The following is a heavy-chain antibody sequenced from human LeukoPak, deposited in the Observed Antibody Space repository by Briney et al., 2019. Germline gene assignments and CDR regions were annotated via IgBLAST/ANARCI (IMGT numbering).Heavy chain of an antibody. CDR3: ARGIVVVTAITTYNWFDP. V-gene: IGHV1-8*01. D-gene: IGHD2-21*02. CDR2: MNPNSGNT. CDR1: GYTFTSYD. J-gene: IGHJ5*02. Sequence: GASVKVSCKASGYTFTSYDINWVRQATGQGLEWMGWMNPNSGNTGYAQKFQGRVTMTRNTSISTAYMELSSLRSEDTAVYYCARGIVVVTAITTYNWFDPWGQGTLVTVSS.